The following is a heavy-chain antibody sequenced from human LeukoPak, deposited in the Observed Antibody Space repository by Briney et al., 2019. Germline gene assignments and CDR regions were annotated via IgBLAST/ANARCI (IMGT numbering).Heavy chain of an antibody. D-gene: IGHD2-15*01. V-gene: IGHV3-53*04. CDR3: ARESWSNYGMDV. Sequence: GGSLRLSCAASGFTVCSNYMSWVRQAPGKGLEWVSVIYSGGGTYYADSVKGRFTISRHNSKNTLYLQMNSLRAEDTAVYYCARESWSNYGMDVWGQGTTVTVSS. J-gene: IGHJ6*02. CDR2: IYSGGGT. CDR1: GFTVCSNY.